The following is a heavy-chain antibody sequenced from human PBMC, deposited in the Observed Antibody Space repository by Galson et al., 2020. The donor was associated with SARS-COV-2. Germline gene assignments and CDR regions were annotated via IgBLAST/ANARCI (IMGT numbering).Heavy chain of an antibody. V-gene: IGHV3-23*01. CDR1: GFTFRSYA. J-gene: IGHJ4*02. Sequence: GSLRLSCAASGFTFRSYAMNWVRQAPGKGLEWVSVFSGSGGVAYYADSVKGRFTVSRDDSKNTLYLQMNSLRADDSAIYYCARGGLFGELLVSFDYWGQGTLVTVSS. CDR3: ARGGLFGELLVSFDY. CDR2: FSGSGGVA. D-gene: IGHD3-10*01.